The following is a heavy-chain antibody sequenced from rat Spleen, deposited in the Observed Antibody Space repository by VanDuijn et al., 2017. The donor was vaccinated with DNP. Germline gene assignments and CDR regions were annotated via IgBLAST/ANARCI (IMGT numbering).Heavy chain of an antibody. CDR1: GFSLTSYN. V-gene: IGHV2-41*01. CDR3: ARDGYNYWYFYF. D-gene: IGHD1-9*01. J-gene: IGHJ1*01. Sequence: QVQLKESGPGLVQPSQTLSLTCTVAGFSLTSYNVHWVRQLHGKGLGWMGVIWSTGGKRYNSALKSRLSIRKDTAKSQVFLKRNRLQTEDTATYYCARDGYNYWYFYFWGPGTMVTVSS. CDR2: IWSTGGK.